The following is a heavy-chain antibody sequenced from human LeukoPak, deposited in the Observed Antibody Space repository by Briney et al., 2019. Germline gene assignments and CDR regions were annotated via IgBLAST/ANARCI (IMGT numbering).Heavy chain of an antibody. J-gene: IGHJ6*04. V-gene: IGHV1-69*01. D-gene: IGHD2-2*01. CDR2: IIPIFGTA. CDR3: ARSYCSSTSCPRDYYYYGMDV. CDR1: GGTFSSYA. Sequence: GASVKVSCKASGGTFSSYAISWVRQAPGQGLEWMGGIIPIFGTANYAQKFQGRVTITADESTSTAYMELSSLRSEDTAVYYCARSYCSSTSCPRDYYYYGMDVWGKGTTVIVSS.